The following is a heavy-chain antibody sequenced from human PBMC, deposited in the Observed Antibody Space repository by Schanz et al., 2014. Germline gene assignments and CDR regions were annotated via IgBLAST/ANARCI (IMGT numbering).Heavy chain of an antibody. Sequence: QVQVVQSGDEVKKPGASVKVSCKTSGYTFSDYGITWVRQAPGQGLEWVGWISPYTGNTHYFDKMEGRVTMTTDTSTSTAYMELRSLRSDDTAVYYCATLDYADSVSWGQGTLVTVSS. CDR3: ATLDYADSVS. D-gene: IGHD4-17*01. CDR1: GYTFSDYG. J-gene: IGHJ5*02. V-gene: IGHV1-18*01. CDR2: ISPYTGNT.